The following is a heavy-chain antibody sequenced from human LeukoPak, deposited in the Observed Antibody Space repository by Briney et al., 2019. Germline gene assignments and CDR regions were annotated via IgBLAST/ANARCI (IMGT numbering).Heavy chain of an antibody. J-gene: IGHJ6*02. CDR2: IYYSGST. CDR3: ARDIRGTYYYYYYGMDV. Sequence: SETLALTCTVSGGSKSSGDYYWSWIRQPPGKGLEWIGYIYYSGSTYYNPSLKSRVTISVDTSKNQFSLKLSSVTAADTAVYYCARDIRGTYYYYYYGMDVWGQGTTVTVSS. D-gene: IGHD3-10*01. V-gene: IGHV4-30-4*01. CDR1: GGSKSSGDYY.